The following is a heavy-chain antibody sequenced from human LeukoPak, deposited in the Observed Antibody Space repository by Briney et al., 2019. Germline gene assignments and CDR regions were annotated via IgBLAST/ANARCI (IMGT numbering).Heavy chain of an antibody. D-gene: IGHD5-12*01. Sequence: GGSLRLSRAGSGFILSDSVMRWVRQAPGKGLERVSVSFSAGPIYYADSVKGRFTISRDNSNNMSYLQINSLRVEDTAVYYCRKWHGTSDVWGQGTTVTVSS. J-gene: IGHJ3*01. CDR3: RKWHGTSDV. V-gene: IGHV3-53*01. CDR1: GFILSDSV. CDR2: SFSAGPI.